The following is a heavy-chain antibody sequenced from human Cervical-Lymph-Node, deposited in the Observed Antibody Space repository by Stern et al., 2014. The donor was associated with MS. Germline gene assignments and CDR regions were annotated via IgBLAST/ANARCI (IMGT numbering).Heavy chain of an antibody. CDR3: GRAGLDDTFDV. CDR1: GGSVNSNRYY. D-gene: IGHD3/OR15-3a*01. CDR2: IYYSGAT. V-gene: IGHV4-39*01. Sequence: VQLVESGPGLVKPSETLSLTCSISGGSVNSNRYYWGWIRQPPGKGLEWIGIIYYSGATFYNPSLKSRVSLSMDTSKNQFSLHLSFVTAADTAVYYCGRAGLDDTFDVWGQGTMVTVSS. J-gene: IGHJ3*01.